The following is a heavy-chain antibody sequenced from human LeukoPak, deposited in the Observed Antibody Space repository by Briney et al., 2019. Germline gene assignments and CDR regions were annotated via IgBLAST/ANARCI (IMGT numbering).Heavy chain of an antibody. CDR3: ATWTRLKNLDY. CDR2: IYYSGNT. Sequence: SETLSLTCTVSGGSISSSSYYWGWIRQPPGKGLEWIGTIYYSGNTYYNPSLKSRVTISVDTSKSQFSLKLSSVTAADTAMYYCATWTRLKNLDYWGQGTLVNVSS. V-gene: IGHV4-39*01. D-gene: IGHD3/OR15-3a*01. CDR1: GGSISSSSYY. J-gene: IGHJ4*02.